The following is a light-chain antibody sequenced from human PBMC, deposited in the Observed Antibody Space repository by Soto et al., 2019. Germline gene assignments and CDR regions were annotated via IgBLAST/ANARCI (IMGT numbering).Light chain of an antibody. CDR1: QRITNF. CDR3: QQSYTTPYT. J-gene: IGKJ2*01. Sequence: DIQMTQSPSSLSASVGDRVTSTCRASQRITNFLNWYQQKLGEAPKLLIYAASVLQSGLPSRFSGSGFGTEFTLTISSMQVDDFATYFCQQSYTTPYTFGLGTKLEIK. V-gene: IGKV1-39*01. CDR2: AAS.